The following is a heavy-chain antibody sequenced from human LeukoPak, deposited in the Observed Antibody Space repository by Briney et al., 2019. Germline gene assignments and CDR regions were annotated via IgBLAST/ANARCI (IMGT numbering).Heavy chain of an antibody. D-gene: IGHD3-10*01. CDR1: GGSVSSYY. V-gene: IGHV4-59*08. Sequence: SETLSLTCTVSGGSVSSYYWSWIRQPPGKGLEWIGYIYYSGSTNYNPSLRSRVTVSVDTSKNQLSLRLRSATFADTAVYYCARVRGARGVPRDDAFDIWGQGTMITVSS. CDR3: ARVRGARGVPRDDAFDI. CDR2: IYYSGST. J-gene: IGHJ3*02.